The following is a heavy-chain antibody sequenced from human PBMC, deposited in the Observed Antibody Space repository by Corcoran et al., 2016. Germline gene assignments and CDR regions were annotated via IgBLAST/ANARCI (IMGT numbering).Heavy chain of an antibody. J-gene: IGHJ6*02. Sequence: EVQLVESGGVVVQPGGSLRLSCAASGFTFDDYTMHWVRQAPGKGLEWVSLISWDGGSTYYADSVKGRFTISRDNSKNSLYLQMNSLRTEDTALYYCAKDTAISGRYYYGIDVWGQGTTVTVSS. V-gene: IGHV3-43*01. CDR1: GFTFDDYT. CDR3: AKDTAISGRYYYGIDV. CDR2: ISWDGGST. D-gene: IGHD2-21*02.